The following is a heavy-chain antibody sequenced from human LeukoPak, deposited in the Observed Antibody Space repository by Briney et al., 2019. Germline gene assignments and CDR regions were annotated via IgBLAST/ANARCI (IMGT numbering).Heavy chain of an antibody. V-gene: IGHV1-69*13. CDR2: IIPILGTA. D-gene: IGHD4-17*01. CDR3: ARSYDDYAEYYFDY. Sequence: SVKVSCKASGGTFSSYTINWVRQAPGQGLEWTGGIIPILGTANYAQKFHGRVTITADESTITTYMELSSLRSEDTAVYYCARSYDDYAEYYFDYWGQGTLVSVSS. CDR1: GGTFSSYT. J-gene: IGHJ4*02.